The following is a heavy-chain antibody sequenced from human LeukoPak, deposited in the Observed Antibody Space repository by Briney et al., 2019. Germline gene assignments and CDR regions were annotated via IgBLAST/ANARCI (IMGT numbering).Heavy chain of an antibody. CDR1: GGTFSSYT. J-gene: IGHJ5*02. CDR2: IIPILGIA. V-gene: IGHV1-69*02. D-gene: IGHD2-2*01. CDR3: ARARRGRYCSSTSCSRWFDP. Sequence: ASVKVSCKASGGTFSSYTISWVRQAPGQGLEWMGRIIPILGIANYAQKFQGRVTITADKSTSTAYMGLSSLRSEDTAVYYCARARRGRYCSSTSCSRWFDPWGQGTLVTVSS.